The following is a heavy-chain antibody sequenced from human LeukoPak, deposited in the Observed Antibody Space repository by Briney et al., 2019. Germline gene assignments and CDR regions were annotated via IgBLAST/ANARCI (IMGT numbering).Heavy chain of an antibody. CDR1: GYTFTGYY. Sequence: ASVKVSCKASGYTFTGYYMHWVRQAPGQGLEWMGWISAYNGNTNYAQKLQGRVTMTTDTSTSTAYMELRSLRSVDTAVYYCARGGSSYQLLKRRDNWFDPWGQGTLVTVSS. CDR3: ARGGSSYQLLKRRDNWFDP. V-gene: IGHV1-18*04. D-gene: IGHD2-2*01. J-gene: IGHJ5*02. CDR2: ISAYNGNT.